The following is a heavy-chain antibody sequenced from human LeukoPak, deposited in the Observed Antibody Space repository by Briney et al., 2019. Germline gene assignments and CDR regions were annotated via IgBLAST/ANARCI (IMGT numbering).Heavy chain of an antibody. J-gene: IGHJ4*02. Sequence: TGGSLRLSCAVFGFTFNNAWMSWVRQAPGKGLEWVGRIKSKTDGGTTDYAAPVKGRFTISRDDSKNTLYLQMNSLKTEDTAVYYCTTDSGYYYGSGNNFDYWGQGTLVTVSS. D-gene: IGHD3-10*01. CDR3: TTDSGYYYGSGNNFDY. V-gene: IGHV3-15*01. CDR2: IKSKTDGGTT. CDR1: GFTFNNAW.